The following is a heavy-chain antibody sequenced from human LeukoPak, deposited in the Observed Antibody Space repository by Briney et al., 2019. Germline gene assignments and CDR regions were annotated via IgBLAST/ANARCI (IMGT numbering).Heavy chain of an antibody. CDR1: GYAFTGYY. Sequence: ASVKVSCKASGYAFTGYYIHWVRQAPGQGLEWMGWINPNSGGTKYAQKFQGRVTMTRDTSITTAYMGLSRLRSDDTTVYYCAKGRVVAGSKSLTYHWFDPWGQGTLVTVSS. J-gene: IGHJ5*02. CDR3: AKGRVVAGSKSLTYHWFDP. CDR2: INPNSGGT. V-gene: IGHV1-2*02. D-gene: IGHD6-19*01.